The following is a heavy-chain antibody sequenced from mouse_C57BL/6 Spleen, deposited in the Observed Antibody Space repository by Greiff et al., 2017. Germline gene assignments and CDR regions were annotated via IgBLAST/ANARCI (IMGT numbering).Heavy chain of an antibody. V-gene: IGHV14-2*01. CDR2: IDPEDGET. J-gene: IGHJ2*01. CDR1: GFNIKDYY. CDR3: AGEGSLGGY. Sequence: VQLKESGAELVKPGASVKLSCTASGFNIKDYYMHWVKQRTEQGLEWIGRIDPEDGETKYAPKFQGKATITADTSSNTACLQRSSLTAEDTAVYYCAGEGSLGGYWGQGTTLTVSS. D-gene: IGHD6-2*01.